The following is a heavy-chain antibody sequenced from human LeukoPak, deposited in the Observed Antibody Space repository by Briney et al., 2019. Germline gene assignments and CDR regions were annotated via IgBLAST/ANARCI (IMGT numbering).Heavy chain of an antibody. D-gene: IGHD3-16*02. CDR3: AKDLYDYVWGSYRYVFDY. CDR2: ISGSGGST. V-gene: IGHV3-23*01. CDR1: GGTFSSYA. J-gene: IGHJ4*02. Sequence: GSSVKVSCKASGGTFSSYAMSWVRQAPGKGLEWVSAISGSGGSTYYADSVKGRFTISRDNSKNTLYLQMNSLRAEDTAVYYCAKDLYDYVWGSYRYVFDYWGQGTLVTVSS.